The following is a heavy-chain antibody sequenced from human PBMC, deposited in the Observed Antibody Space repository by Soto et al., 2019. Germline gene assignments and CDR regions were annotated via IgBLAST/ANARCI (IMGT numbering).Heavy chain of an antibody. CDR1: GGSFSGYY. J-gene: IGHJ4*02. Sequence: SSETLSLTCAVYGGSFSGYYWSWIRQPPGKGLEWIGEINHSGSTNYNPSLKSRVTISVDTSKNQFSLKLSSVTAADTAVYYCARGRRYYYDSSGYYYLYWGQGTLVTVSS. CDR2: INHSGST. CDR3: ARGRRYYYDSSGYYYLY. D-gene: IGHD3-22*01. V-gene: IGHV4-34*01.